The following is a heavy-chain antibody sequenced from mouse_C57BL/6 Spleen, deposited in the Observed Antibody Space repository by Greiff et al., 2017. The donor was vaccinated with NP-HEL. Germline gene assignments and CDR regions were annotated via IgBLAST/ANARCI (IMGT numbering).Heavy chain of an antibody. CDR1: GYTFTEYT. Sequence: VKLMESGAELVKPGASVKLSCKASGYTFTEYTIHWVKQRSGQGLEWIGWFYPGSGSIKYNEKFKDKATLTADKSSSTVYMELSRLTSEDSAVYFCARHGLGYGSSYWYFDVWGTGTTVTVSS. J-gene: IGHJ1*03. CDR3: ARHGLGYGSSYWYFDV. CDR2: FYPGSGSI. D-gene: IGHD1-1*01. V-gene: IGHV1-62-2*01.